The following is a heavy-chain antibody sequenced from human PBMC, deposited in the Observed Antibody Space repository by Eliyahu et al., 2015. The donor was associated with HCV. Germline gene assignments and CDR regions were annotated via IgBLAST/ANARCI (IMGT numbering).Heavy chain of an antibody. CDR3: ARDSPSTSSGLGFDP. V-gene: IGHV3-21*06. D-gene: IGHD6-6*01. CDR1: GFTFSSYS. J-gene: IGHJ5*02. CDR2: ISSSSTYI. Sequence: EVELVESGGGLVKPGGSLRLSCAASGFTFSSYSMNWVRQAPGKGLEWVSSISSSSTYIYYADSVKGRFAISRDDAKNSLYLRMNGLRVEDTAVYYCARDSPSTSSGLGFDPWGQGTLVTVSS.